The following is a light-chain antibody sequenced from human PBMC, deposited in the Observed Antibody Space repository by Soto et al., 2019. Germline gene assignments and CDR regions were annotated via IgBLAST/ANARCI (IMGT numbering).Light chain of an antibody. Sequence: DIVMTQSPLSLSVTPGEPASISCRCSQSLLHRNGYNYLDWYLQKPGQSPQLLIFLGSNRASGVPDRLSGSGSGTDFTLNITRVEAGDVGVYYCMQARQTSFTFGPGTRVDI. V-gene: IGKV2-28*01. CDR3: MQARQTSFT. CDR2: LGS. J-gene: IGKJ3*01. CDR1: QSLLHRNGYNY.